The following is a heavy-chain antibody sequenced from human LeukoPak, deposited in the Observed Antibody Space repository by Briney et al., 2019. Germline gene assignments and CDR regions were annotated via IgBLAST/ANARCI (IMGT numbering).Heavy chain of an antibody. V-gene: IGHV4-39*01. D-gene: IGHD6-19*01. Sequence: SETQSLTCTVSGGSISSSSYYWGWIRQPPGKGLEWIGSFFYSGSNYYNPSLKSRVTISVDTSKNQFSLKLSSVTAADTAVYYCARPAPPTSSGSYYFHYWGQGTLVTVSS. J-gene: IGHJ4*02. CDR1: GGSISSSSYY. CDR2: FFYSGSN. CDR3: ARPAPPTSSGSYYFHY.